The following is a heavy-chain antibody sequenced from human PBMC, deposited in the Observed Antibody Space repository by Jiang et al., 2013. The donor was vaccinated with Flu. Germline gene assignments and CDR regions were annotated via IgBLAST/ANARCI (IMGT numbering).Heavy chain of an antibody. V-gene: IGHV4-59*01. J-gene: IGHJ4*02. CDR1: GDSISVYY. CDR3: ARGDTAMHTFDY. D-gene: IGHD5-18*01. Sequence: GPGLVKPSETLSLTCTVSGDSISVYYWSWIRQPPGKGLEWIGYILYSGSTNYSPSLKSRVTISVDTSKNQFSLKLSSVTAADTAVYYCARGDTAMHTFDYWGQGTLVTASS. CDR2: ILYSGST.